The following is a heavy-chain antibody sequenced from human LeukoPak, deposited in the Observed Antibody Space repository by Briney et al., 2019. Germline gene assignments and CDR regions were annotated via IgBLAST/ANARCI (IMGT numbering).Heavy chain of an antibody. J-gene: IGHJ4*02. CDR3: ARAYDTSGYYPELDY. Sequence: PSETLSLTCTVSGGSISNYYWNWIRQPPGKGLEWIGYIYYSGTTNYNPSLKSRVTISVDTSKIQFSLKLNSVTAADTAVYYCARAYDTSGYYPELDYWGQGTLVTVSS. CDR1: GGSISNYY. D-gene: IGHD3-22*01. V-gene: IGHV4-59*08. CDR2: IYYSGTT.